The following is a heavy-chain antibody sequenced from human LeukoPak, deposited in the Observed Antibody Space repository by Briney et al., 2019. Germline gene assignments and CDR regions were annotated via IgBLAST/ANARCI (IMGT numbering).Heavy chain of an antibody. CDR1: GFTFSSYE. Sequence: GGSLRLSCAASGFTFSSYEMNWVRQAPGKGLEWVSYISSSGSTIYYADSVKGRFTISRDNAKNSLYLQMNSLRAEDTAVYYCARGVEWHIVATTAFDIWDQGTMVTVSS. CDR2: ISSSGSTI. J-gene: IGHJ3*02. D-gene: IGHD5-12*01. CDR3: ARGVEWHIVATTAFDI. V-gene: IGHV3-48*03.